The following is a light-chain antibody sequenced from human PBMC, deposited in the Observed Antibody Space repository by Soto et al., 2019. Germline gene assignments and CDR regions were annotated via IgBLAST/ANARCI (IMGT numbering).Light chain of an antibody. V-gene: IGKV1-9*01. J-gene: IGKJ1*01. CDR1: QDINSY. CDR2: DAS. CDR3: QQMNSYPRT. Sequence: DIQLTQSPSFLSASVGDRVTITCRASQDINSYLAWYQQKPGKAPKLLIYDASTLQSAVPSRFSGGGSGTEFTLTISSLQPEDFATYYCQQMNSYPRTFGQGTKVEF.